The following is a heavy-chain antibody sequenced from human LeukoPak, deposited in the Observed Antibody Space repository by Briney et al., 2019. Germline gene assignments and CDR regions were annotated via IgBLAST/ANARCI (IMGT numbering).Heavy chain of an antibody. V-gene: IGHV3-48*03. J-gene: IGHJ6*02. D-gene: IGHD1-26*01. CDR3: ARGGRGMDV. CDR1: GFTFRSYE. Sequence: GGSPRLSCAASGFTFRSYEMNWVRQAPGKGLEWLSYISTGGSPIYYADSVKGRFTISRDNTKNSLYVQMNSLRAEDTAVYYCARGGRGMDVWGQGTTVTVSS. CDR2: ISTGGSPI.